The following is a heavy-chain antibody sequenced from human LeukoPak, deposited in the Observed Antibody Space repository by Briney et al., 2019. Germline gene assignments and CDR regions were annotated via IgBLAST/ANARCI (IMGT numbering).Heavy chain of an antibody. CDR2: ISGSGGST. CDR1: GFTFSSYA. CDR3: AKEAYCGGDCLHYYMDV. Sequence: GGSLRLSCAASGFTFSSYAMSWVRQAPGKGLEWVPAISGSGGSTYYADSVKGRFTISRDNSKNTLYLQMNSLRAEDTAVYYCAKEAYCGGDCLHYYMDVWGKGTTVTVSS. D-gene: IGHD2-21*01. J-gene: IGHJ6*03. V-gene: IGHV3-23*01.